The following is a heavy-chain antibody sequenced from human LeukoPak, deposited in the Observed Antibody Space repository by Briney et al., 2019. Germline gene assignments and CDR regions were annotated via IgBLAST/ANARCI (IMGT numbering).Heavy chain of an antibody. CDR1: GFTFSGSA. J-gene: IGHJ4*02. V-gene: IGHV3-73*01. CDR2: IRSKPNSYAT. Sequence: GGSLRLSCAASGFTFSGSAIHWVRQASGKGLEWVGRIRSKPNSYATAYAASVKGRFTTSRDDSKNTAYLQMNSLKTEDTAIYYCTKSPDFDYWGQGTLVTVSS. CDR3: TKSPDFDY.